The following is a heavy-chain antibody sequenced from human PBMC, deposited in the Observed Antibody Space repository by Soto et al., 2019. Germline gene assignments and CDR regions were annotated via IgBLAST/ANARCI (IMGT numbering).Heavy chain of an antibody. CDR2: IYPGDSDT. CDR1: GYSFTSYW. J-gene: IGHJ4*02. Sequence: GESLKISCKGSGYSFTSYWLGWVRQMPGKGLEWMGIIYPGDSDTRYSPSFQGQVTISADKSIGTAYLQWSSLKASDTAMYYCAIHGDSGSYPFDYWGQGTLVTVSS. CDR3: AIHGDSGSYPFDY. D-gene: IGHD1-26*01. V-gene: IGHV5-51*01.